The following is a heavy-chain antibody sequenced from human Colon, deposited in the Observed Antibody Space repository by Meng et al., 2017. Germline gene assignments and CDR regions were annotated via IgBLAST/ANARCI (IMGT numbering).Heavy chain of an antibody. D-gene: IGHD1-26*01. V-gene: IGHV3-74*01. Sequence: GESLKISCAASGFTFSSYWMHWVRQAPGMGLVWVSRIDTDGSTTTYADSVKGRFTISRDNARNTLFLQMNSLRAEDTAVYYCVRVTSGSDHSPFGYWGQGTLVTV. CDR3: VRVTSGSDHSPFGY. J-gene: IGHJ4*02. CDR2: IDTDGSTT. CDR1: GFTFSSYW.